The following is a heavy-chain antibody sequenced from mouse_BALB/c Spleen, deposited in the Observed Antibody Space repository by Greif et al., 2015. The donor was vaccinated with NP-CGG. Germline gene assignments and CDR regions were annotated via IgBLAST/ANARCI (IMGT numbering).Heavy chain of an antibody. J-gene: IGHJ1*01. CDR3: ARSGGATYWYFDV. CDR2: IDPANGNT. Sequence: VQLQQSGAELVKPGASVKLSCTASGFNIKDTYMHWVKQRPEQGLEWIGRIDPANGNTKYDPKFQGKATITADTSSNTAYLQLSSLTSEDTAVYYCARSGGATYWYFDVWGAGTTVTVSS. CDR1: GFNIKDTY. V-gene: IGHV14-3*02. D-gene: IGHD3-1*01.